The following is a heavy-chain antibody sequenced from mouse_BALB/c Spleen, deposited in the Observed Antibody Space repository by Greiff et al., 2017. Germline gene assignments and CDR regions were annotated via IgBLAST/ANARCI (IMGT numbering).Heavy chain of an antibody. V-gene: IGHV1-5*01. Sequence: EVQLQQSGTVLARPGASVKMSCKASGYSFTSYWMHWVKQRPGQGLEWIGAIYPGNSDTSYNQKFKGKAKLTAVTSASTAYMELSSLTSEDTAVYYCARLGDYAMDYWGQGTSVTVSS. CDR2: IYPGNSDT. CDR1: GYSFTSYW. CDR3: ARLGDYAMDY. J-gene: IGHJ4*01. D-gene: IGHD4-1*01.